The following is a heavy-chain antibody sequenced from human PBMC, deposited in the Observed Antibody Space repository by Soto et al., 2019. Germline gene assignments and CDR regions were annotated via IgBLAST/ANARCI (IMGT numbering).Heavy chain of an antibody. V-gene: IGHV4-39*01. CDR2: FYYSGST. CDR3: ARISVASRYMDV. CDR1: GGSISSSSYY. D-gene: IGHD5-12*01. Sequence: QLQLEESGPGLVKPSETLSLTCTVSGGSISSSSYYWGWIHQSPGKGLEWIGSFYYSGSTYYSPSLKGRVTISGDTSKKQISLRLSSVTAADTAVYYCARISVASRYMDVWGKGTTVTVSS. J-gene: IGHJ6*03.